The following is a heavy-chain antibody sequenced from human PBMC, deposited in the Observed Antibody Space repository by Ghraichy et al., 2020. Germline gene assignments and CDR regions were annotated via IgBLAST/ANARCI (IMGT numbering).Heavy chain of an antibody. J-gene: IGHJ4*02. CDR3: GTHSSSWVNYFDY. CDR2: IYYSGST. D-gene: IGHD6-13*01. V-gene: IGHV4-31*03. CDR1: GGSISSGGYY. Sequence: SETLSLTCTVSGGSISSGGYYWSWIRQHPGKGLEWIGYIYYSGSTYYNPSLKSRVTISVDTSKNQFSLKLSSVTAADTAVYYCGTHSSSWVNYFDYWGQGTLVTVSS.